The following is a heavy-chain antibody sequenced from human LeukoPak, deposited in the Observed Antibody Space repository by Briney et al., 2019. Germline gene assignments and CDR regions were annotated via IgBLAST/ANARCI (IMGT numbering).Heavy chain of an antibody. D-gene: IGHD4-17*01. CDR1: GFTFSSYG. Sequence: GGSLRLSCAASGFTFSSYGMHWVRQAPGKGLEWVAFISYDGSDKYYADSVKGRFTVSRDNSKNTLFLQMNSLRAEDTAVYFCSKDIFVTTVNAGWFDPWGQGTLVTVSS. CDR2: ISYDGSDK. J-gene: IGHJ5*02. V-gene: IGHV3-30*18. CDR3: SKDIFVTTVNAGWFDP.